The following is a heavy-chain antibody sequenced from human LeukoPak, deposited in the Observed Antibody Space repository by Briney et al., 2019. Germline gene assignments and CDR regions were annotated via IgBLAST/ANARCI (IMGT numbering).Heavy chain of an antibody. CDR3: AREGGAITPPGFDY. D-gene: IGHD3-10*01. Sequence: SETLSLTCTVSGGSIISSSYYWGWIRQPPGKGLEWIGSIYYSGNTDYNPSLKSRVTISVETSKNQFSLKLSSVTAAGTAVYYCAREGGAITPPGFDYWGQGTLVTVSS. V-gene: IGHV4-39*07. CDR1: GGSIISSSYY. CDR2: IYYSGNT. J-gene: IGHJ4*02.